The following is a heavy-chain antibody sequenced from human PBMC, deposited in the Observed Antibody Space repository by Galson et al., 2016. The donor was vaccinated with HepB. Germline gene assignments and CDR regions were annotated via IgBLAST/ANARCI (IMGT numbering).Heavy chain of an antibody. CDR2: ISGSGSSI. D-gene: IGHD5-18*01. Sequence: SLRLSCAASGFTFSDSYMSWLRQAPGKGLEWLSYISGSGSSIYYADSVKGRFTISRDNARNSLDLQLNTLRAEDTAVYYCARVVYFAGNIYGYRYFDLWGRGTLVTVSS. J-gene: IGHJ2*01. V-gene: IGHV3-11*01. CDR1: GFTFSDSY. CDR3: ARVVYFAGNIYGYRYFDL.